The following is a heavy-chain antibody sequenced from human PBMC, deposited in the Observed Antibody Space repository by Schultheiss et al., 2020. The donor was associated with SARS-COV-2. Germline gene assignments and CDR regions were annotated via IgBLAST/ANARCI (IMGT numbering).Heavy chain of an antibody. V-gene: IGHV4-39*07. Sequence: SETLSLTCTVSGGSISRSGYYWGWIRQPPGKGLEWIGEINHSGSTNYNPSLKSRVTISVDTSKNQFSLKLSSVTAADTAVYYCARLAAAAGKYYYGMDVWGQGTTVTVSS. CDR1: GGSISRSGYY. CDR2: INHSGST. J-gene: IGHJ6*02. CDR3: ARLAAAAGKYYYGMDV. D-gene: IGHD6-13*01.